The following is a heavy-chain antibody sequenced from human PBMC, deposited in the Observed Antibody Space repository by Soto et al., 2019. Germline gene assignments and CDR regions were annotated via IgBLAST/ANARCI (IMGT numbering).Heavy chain of an antibody. Sequence: LRVSWRAAWVTCVSYGGHCIRKTQCKGLEWVAVISYDGSNKYYADSVKGRSTTSRDNSKNTLYLQMNSLRAEDTAVYYCATAGQVYGDYPTYYFDHWGQGSLVRVS. CDR1: WVTCVSYG. J-gene: IGHJ4*02. CDR3: ATAGQVYGDYPTYYFDH. D-gene: IGHD4-17*01. CDR2: ISYDGSNK. V-gene: IGHV3-30*03.